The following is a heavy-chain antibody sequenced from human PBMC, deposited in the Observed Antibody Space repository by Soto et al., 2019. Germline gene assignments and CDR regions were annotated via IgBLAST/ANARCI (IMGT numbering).Heavy chain of an antibody. CDR1: GVSFSSYT. Sequence: SVKVSCKASGVSFSSYTISWVRQAPGQGLEGMGRIIPILGMANYAQKFQGRVTITADKSTSTAYMELSSLRSEDTAVYYCAKEVPGGSMVRGAHDAFDIWGQGTMGTV. V-gene: IGHV1-69*04. CDR3: AKEVPGGSMVRGAHDAFDI. J-gene: IGHJ3*02. CDR2: IIPILGMA. D-gene: IGHD3-10*01.